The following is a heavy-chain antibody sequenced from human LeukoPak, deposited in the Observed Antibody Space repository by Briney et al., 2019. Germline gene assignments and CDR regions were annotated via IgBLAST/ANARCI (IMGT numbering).Heavy chain of an antibody. CDR2: ISYDGSNK. CDR3: AKETGYSSGWWPVYDAFDI. D-gene: IGHD6-19*01. Sequence: GRSLRLSCAASGFTFSSYGMHWVRQAPGKGLEWVAVISYDGSNKYYADSVKGRFTISRDNSKNTLYLQMNSLRAEGTAVYYCAKETGYSSGWWPVYDAFDIWGQGTMVTVSS. V-gene: IGHV3-30*18. J-gene: IGHJ3*02. CDR1: GFTFSSYG.